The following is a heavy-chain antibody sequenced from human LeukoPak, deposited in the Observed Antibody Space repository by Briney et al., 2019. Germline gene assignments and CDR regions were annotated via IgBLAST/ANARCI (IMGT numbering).Heavy chain of an antibody. J-gene: IGHJ3*02. D-gene: IGHD3-22*01. CDR1: GGTFSSYA. Sequence: ASVKVSCKASGGTFSSYAISWVRQTPGQGLEWMGGIIPIFGTANYAQKFQGRVTITADESTSTAYMELSSLRSEDTAVYYCASTEKVVVDAFDIWGQGTMVTVSS. CDR3: ASTEKVVVDAFDI. CDR2: IIPIFGTA. V-gene: IGHV1-69*13.